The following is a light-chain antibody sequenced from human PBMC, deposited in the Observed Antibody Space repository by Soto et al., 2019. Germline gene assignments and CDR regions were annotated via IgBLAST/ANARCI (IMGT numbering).Light chain of an antibody. CDR1: QSVSGN. Sequence: EIVMAQSPATLSVSPGERATLSCRASQSVSGNLAWYQQKPGQAPRLLIYGASTRATAIPARFSGSGSGTEFTLTISSLQSEDFVVYYCQQYNNWPPAFGQGTKVEIK. CDR3: QQYNNWPPA. J-gene: IGKJ1*01. CDR2: GAS. V-gene: IGKV3-15*01.